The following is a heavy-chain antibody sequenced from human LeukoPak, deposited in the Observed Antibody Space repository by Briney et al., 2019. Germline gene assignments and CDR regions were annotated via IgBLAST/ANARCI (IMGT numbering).Heavy chain of an antibody. Sequence: ASVKVSCKASGGTFSNYAISWVRQAPGQGLEWMGAIIPIFGTANYAQKFQGRVTITADESTSTAYMELSSLRSEDTAVYYCARMVVSGEFDYWGQGTLVTVSS. CDR2: IIPIFGTA. CDR3: ARMVVSGEFDY. J-gene: IGHJ4*02. D-gene: IGHD2-15*01. CDR1: GGTFSNYA. V-gene: IGHV1-69*13.